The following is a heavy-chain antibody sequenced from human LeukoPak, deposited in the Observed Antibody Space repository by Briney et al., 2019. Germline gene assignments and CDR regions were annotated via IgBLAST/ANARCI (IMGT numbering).Heavy chain of an antibody. V-gene: IGHV3-23*01. J-gene: IGHJ4*02. CDR2: ISGSGGST. D-gene: IGHD6-19*01. CDR1: GFTFSSYA. CDR3: AKDSGWYYFDY. Sequence: GGSLRLSCAASGFTFSSYAMSWVRQAPGKGLEWASAISGSGGSTYYADSVKGRFTISRDNSKNTLYLQMSSLRAEDTAVYYCAKDSGWYYFDYWGQGTLVTVSS.